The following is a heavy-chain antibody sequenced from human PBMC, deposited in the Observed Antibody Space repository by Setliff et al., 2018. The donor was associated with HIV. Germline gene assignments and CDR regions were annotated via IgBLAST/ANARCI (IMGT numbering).Heavy chain of an antibody. CDR1: GGSFSGYY. CDR2: INHDRTT. J-gene: IGHJ6*03. V-gene: IGHV4-34*01. D-gene: IGHD3-3*01. Sequence: PSETLSLTCAVHGGSFSGYYWSWIRQPPGKGLEWIGEINHDRTTNYNPSLKSRVTISVDTSKNQFSLTLNSVTAADTAVYYCARGSRQLTIFGVVFKTNYYFMDVWGKGTAVTVSS. CDR3: ARGSRQLTIFGVVFKTNYYFMDV.